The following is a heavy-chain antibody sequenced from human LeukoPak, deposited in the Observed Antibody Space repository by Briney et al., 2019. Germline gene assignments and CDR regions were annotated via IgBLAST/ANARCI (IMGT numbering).Heavy chain of an antibody. J-gene: IGHJ4*02. D-gene: IGHD6-13*01. CDR3: ARAGRHSSSWIDY. V-gene: IGHV3-9*01. CDR1: GFIFDDYA. Sequence: GGSLRLSCAASGFIFDDYAMYWVRQAPGKGLEWVSSISWNSGSRVYADSVKGRFTISRDNAKNSLYLQMNSLRAEDTALYYCARAGRHSSSWIDYWGQGTLVTVSS. CDR2: ISWNSGSR.